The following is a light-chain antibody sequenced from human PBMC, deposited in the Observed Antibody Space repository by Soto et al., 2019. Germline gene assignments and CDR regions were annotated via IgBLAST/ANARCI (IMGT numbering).Light chain of an antibody. Sequence: DIQMTQSPSTLSASVRDRITITSRASQRISSLSAWYQQKPGKAPKLLIYDASSLESGVPSRFSGSGSRTEFTLTFSSLQPDDFATYYNQQYNSYSTFGQGTKVDIK. CDR1: QRISSL. V-gene: IGKV1-5*01. CDR2: DAS. CDR3: QQYNSYST. J-gene: IGKJ1*01.